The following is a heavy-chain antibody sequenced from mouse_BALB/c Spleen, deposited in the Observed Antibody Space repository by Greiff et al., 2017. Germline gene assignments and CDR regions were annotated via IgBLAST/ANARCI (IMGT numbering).Heavy chain of an antibody. CDR3: ARKGDYGNSLYAMDY. V-gene: IGHV5-9-1*01. D-gene: IGHD2-1*01. CDR1: GFTFSSYA. J-gene: IGHJ4*01. Sequence: EVMLVESGGGLVKPGGSLKLSCAASGFTFSSYAMSWVRQTPEKRLEWVATISSGGSYTYYPDSVKGRFTISRDNAKNTLYLQMSSLRSEDTAMYYCARKGDYGNSLYAMDYWGQGTSVTVSS. CDR2: ISSGGSYT.